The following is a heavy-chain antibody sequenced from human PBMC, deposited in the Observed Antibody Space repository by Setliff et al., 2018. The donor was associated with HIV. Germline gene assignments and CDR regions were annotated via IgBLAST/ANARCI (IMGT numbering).Heavy chain of an antibody. CDR3: ARGTLYYYDTGGYSYFDY. CDR1: GGSISSGGYY. CDR2: IYYTGTT. V-gene: IGHV4-61*08. J-gene: IGHJ4*02. D-gene: IGHD3-22*01. Sequence: SETLSLTCTVSGGSISSGGYYWSWIRQPPGKGLEWIGYIYYTGTTKYNPSLKSRVTISVDTSKNQFSLKLSSVTAADTAVFYCARGTLYYYDTGGYSYFDYWGQGTLVTVSS.